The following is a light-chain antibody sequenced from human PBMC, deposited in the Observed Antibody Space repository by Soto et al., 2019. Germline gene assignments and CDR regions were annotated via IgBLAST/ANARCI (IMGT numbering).Light chain of an antibody. CDR3: SSYAGSNTDVA. CDR2: EVT. CDR1: SSDIGGYGY. J-gene: IGLJ2*01. Sequence: QSALTQPPSASGSPGQSVTISCTGTSSDIGGYGYVSWYQQHPGKAPKLMIFEVTKRASGVSGRFSGSKSGNTASLTVSGLQADDEADYFCSSYAGSNTDVAFGGGTKLTVL. V-gene: IGLV2-8*01.